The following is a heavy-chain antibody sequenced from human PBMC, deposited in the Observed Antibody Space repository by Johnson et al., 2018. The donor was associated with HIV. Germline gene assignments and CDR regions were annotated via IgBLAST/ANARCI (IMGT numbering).Heavy chain of an antibody. CDR1: GFIFNTAA. D-gene: IGHD6-13*01. CDR2: ISFNGDTA. J-gene: IGHJ3*02. CDR3: AGCSSSLYWGIDI. V-gene: IGHV3-64*04. Sequence: QVQLVESGGGLVQPGGSLRLSCAASGFIFNTAAMHWVRQAPGKGLEYVASISFNGDTAYYARSVQDRFTISRDNSKNSLYLQMNRLRAEDTAVYYCAGCSSSLYWGIDIWGQGTMVTVSS.